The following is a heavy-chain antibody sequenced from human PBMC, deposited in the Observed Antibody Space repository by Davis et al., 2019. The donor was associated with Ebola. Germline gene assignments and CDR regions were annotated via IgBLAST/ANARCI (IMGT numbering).Heavy chain of an antibody. CDR1: GFTFSSYW. Sequence: GESLKISCVVSGFTFSSYWMHWVRQAPGKGLVWVSRIKSDGSTKSYADSVKGRFTISRDNAKNTLYLQMDGLRAEDTAVYYCARDGEHYSDLDYWGQGTLVTVSS. D-gene: IGHD1-26*01. CDR3: ARDGEHYSDLDY. V-gene: IGHV3-74*01. CDR2: IKSDGSTK. J-gene: IGHJ4*02.